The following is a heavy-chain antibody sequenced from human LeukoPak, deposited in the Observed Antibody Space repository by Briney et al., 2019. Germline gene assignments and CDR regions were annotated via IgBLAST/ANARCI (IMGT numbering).Heavy chain of an antibody. CDR3: ARGSRNYCDSGSCYNKGNWFDP. D-gene: IGHD3-10*01. CDR2: ITPNSGGT. V-gene: IGHV1-2*02. J-gene: IGHJ5*02. CDR1: GYSFTDYY. Sequence: ASVKVSCKTSGYSFTDYYMHWVRQAPGQGLEWMGWITPNSGGTKYEQKFQGRVTMTSDTSVSTVYIELSRLTSDDAAVYYCARGSRNYCDSGSCYNKGNWFDPGGQGTLVTVSS.